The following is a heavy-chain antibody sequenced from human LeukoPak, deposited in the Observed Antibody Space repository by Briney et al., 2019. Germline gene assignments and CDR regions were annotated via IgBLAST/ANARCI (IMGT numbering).Heavy chain of an antibody. CDR3: ARFGVYYDMGV. J-gene: IGHJ6*02. CDR2: IHYSGKA. CDR1: GGSISGYY. Sequence: SETLSLTCTVSGGSISGYYWTWIRQPPGKGLEWIGQIHYSGKADYNPSLRSRITISVDTSKNQMSLKLSFVTAADTAVYCARFGVYYDMGVWGQGTTVTVS. D-gene: IGHD3-16*01. V-gene: IGHV4-59*01.